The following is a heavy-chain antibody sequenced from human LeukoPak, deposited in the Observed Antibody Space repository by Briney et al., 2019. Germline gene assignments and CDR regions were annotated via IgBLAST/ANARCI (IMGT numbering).Heavy chain of an antibody. CDR1: GDSISRGSYF. CDR3: ARGGGVPYYYYYYYMDV. Sequence: SETLSLTCAVSGDSISRGSYFWSWIRQPPGKGLEWIGEINHSGSTNYNPSLKSRVTISVDTSKNQFSLKLSSVTAADTAVYYCARGGGVPYYYYYYYMDVWGKGTTVTVSS. V-gene: IGHV4-34*01. D-gene: IGHD2-8*02. J-gene: IGHJ6*03. CDR2: INHSGST.